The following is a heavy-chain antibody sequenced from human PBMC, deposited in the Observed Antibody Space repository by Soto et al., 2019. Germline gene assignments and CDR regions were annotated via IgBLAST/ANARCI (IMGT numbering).Heavy chain of an antibody. CDR3: ARGRRIRSVTTPYY. D-gene: IGHD4-17*01. Sequence: GGSLRLSCAASGFTFGSYAMHWVRQAPGKGLEWVAVISYDGSNKYYADSVKGRFTISRDNSKNTLYLQMNSLRAEDTAVYYCARGRRIRSVTTPYYWGQGTLVTVSS. CDR2: ISYDGSNK. CDR1: GFTFGSYA. J-gene: IGHJ4*02. V-gene: IGHV3-30-3*01.